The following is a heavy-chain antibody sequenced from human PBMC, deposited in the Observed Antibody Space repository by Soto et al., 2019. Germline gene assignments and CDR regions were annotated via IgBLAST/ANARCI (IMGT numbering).Heavy chain of an antibody. CDR2: INHNGGTT. J-gene: IGHJ4*02. V-gene: IGHV3-64*01. D-gene: IGHD2-2*01. CDR1: GFTFSGYA. CDR3: AVPSAMRGYDY. Sequence: EVQLVESGGGLVQPGGSLRLSCAASGFTFSGYAIHWVRQAPGKGLEYVSSINHNGGTTYYAHSVMGRFTISRDNSKNTLYLQMGSLRAEDMAVYYCAVPSAMRGYDYWGQGTLVTVSS.